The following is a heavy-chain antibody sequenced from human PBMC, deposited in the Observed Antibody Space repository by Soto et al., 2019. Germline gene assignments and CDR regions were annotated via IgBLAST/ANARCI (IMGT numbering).Heavy chain of an antibody. Sequence: EASVKVSCKASGYTFTDYYMHWVRQAPGQGLAWMGWINPNSGGTNYAQKFQGWVTMTRDTSISTAYLEWTTLRASDSAMYYCARHSLATQLGDYRGQGTRVTVSS. J-gene: IGHJ4*02. D-gene: IGHD7-27*01. V-gene: IGHV1-2*04. CDR3: ARHSLATQLGDY. CDR2: INPNSGGT. CDR1: GYTFTDYY.